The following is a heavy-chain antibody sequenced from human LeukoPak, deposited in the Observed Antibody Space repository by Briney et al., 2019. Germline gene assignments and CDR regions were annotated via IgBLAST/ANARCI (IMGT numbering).Heavy chain of an antibody. D-gene: IGHD3-10*01. CDR1: GFTFSSYG. Sequence: PGGSLRLSCAASGFTFSSYGMSWVRQAPGKGLEWVSAITGNGGNTFYADSVKGRFTISRDNSKNTMYLQMNSLRAEDTALYYRARGRSGSYPNWFDPWGQGTLVTVSS. J-gene: IGHJ5*02. V-gene: IGHV3-23*01. CDR3: ARGRSGSYPNWFDP. CDR2: ITGNGGNT.